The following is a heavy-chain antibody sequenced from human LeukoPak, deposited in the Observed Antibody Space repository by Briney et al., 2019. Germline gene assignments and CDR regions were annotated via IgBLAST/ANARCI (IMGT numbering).Heavy chain of an antibody. CDR1: GFAFSNYG. D-gene: IGHD6-19*01. V-gene: IGHV3-33*01. CDR3: ARVLVVSGWTNIDY. Sequence: PGGSLRLSCAASGFAFSNYGMHWVRQAPGKALEWVSFIWYDGSNKYYADSVKGRFTISRDNSKNTLYLQMNSLRAEDTAVYYCARVLVVSGWTNIDYWGQGTLVTVSS. J-gene: IGHJ4*02. CDR2: IWYDGSNK.